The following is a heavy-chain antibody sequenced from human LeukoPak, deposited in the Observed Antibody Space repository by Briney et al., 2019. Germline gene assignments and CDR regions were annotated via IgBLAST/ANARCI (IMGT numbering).Heavy chain of an antibody. D-gene: IGHD1-1*01. CDR3: ARDRYWNDVGPYGMDV. CDR1: GFTVSSNY. Sequence: GGSLRLSCAASGFTVSSNYMSWVRQAPGKGLEWVSVIYSGGSTYYADSVKGRFTISRHNSKNTLYLQMNSLRAEDTAVYYCARDRYWNDVGPYGMDVWGQGTTVTVSS. CDR2: IYSGGST. V-gene: IGHV3-53*04. J-gene: IGHJ6*02.